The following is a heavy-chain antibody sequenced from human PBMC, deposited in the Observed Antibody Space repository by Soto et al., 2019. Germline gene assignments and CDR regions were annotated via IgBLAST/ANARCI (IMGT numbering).Heavy chain of an antibody. CDR2: ISWNSGSI. CDR3: AKDRYCSSTSCYDAFDI. CDR1: GFTFDDYA. Sequence: GGSLRLSCAASGFTFDDYAMHWVRQAPGKGLEWVSGISWNSGSIGYADSVKGRFTISRDNAKNSLYLQMNSLRAEDTALYYCAKDRYCSSTSCYDAFDIWGQGTIVTVSS. D-gene: IGHD2-2*01. J-gene: IGHJ3*02. V-gene: IGHV3-9*01.